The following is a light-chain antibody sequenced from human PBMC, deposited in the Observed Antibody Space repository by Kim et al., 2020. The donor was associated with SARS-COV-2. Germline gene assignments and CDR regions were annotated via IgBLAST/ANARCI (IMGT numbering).Light chain of an antibody. CDR3: QQRSNWRT. CDR1: QSVSSY. CDR2: DAS. J-gene: IGKJ4*01. Sequence: SLSPGESATRSCRASQSVSSYLAWYQQKPGQAPKLLIYDASSRATGIPARFSGSGSGTDFTLTISSLEPEDFAVYYCQQRSNWRTFGGGTKVDIK. V-gene: IGKV3-11*01.